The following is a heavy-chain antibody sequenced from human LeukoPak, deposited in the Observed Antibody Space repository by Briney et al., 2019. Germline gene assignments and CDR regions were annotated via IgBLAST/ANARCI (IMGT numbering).Heavy chain of an antibody. D-gene: IGHD3-22*01. CDR3: ANPTHYYDSSGYYLGDY. CDR2: ISGSGGST. Sequence: GGSLRLSCAASGFTFSSYAMSWVRQAPGKGLEWVSAISGSGGSTYYADSVKGRFTISRDNSKNTLYLQMNSLRAEDTAVYYCANPTHYYDSSGYYLGDYWGQGTLVTVSS. J-gene: IGHJ4*02. CDR1: GFTFSSYA. V-gene: IGHV3-23*01.